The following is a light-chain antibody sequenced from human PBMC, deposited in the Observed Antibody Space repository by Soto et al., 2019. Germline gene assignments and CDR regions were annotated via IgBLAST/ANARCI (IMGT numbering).Light chain of an antibody. CDR3: QTWGTGIVV. J-gene: IGLJ2*01. CDR2: LNSDGSH. CDR1: SGHSSYA. V-gene: IGLV4-69*01. Sequence: QSVLTQSPSASASLGASVKLTCTLSSGHSSYAIAWHQQQPEKGPRYLMKLNSDGSHSKGDGIPDRFSGSSSGAERYLTISSLPSEDEADYCCQTWGTGIVVFGGGTQLTVL.